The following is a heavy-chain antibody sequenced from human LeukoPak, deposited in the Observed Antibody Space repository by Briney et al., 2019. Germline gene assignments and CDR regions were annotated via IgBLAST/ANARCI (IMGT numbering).Heavy chain of an antibody. Sequence: ASVKVSCKASGYTFTGYYMHWVRQAPGQGLEWMGWINPNSGGTNYAQKFQGRVTLTRDTSISTACMELSSLRSDDTAVYYCARHMGGTGYFDYWGQGTLVTVSS. J-gene: IGHJ4*02. CDR3: ARHMGGTGYFDY. CDR2: INPNSGGT. CDR1: GYTFTGYY. V-gene: IGHV1-2*02. D-gene: IGHD1-26*01.